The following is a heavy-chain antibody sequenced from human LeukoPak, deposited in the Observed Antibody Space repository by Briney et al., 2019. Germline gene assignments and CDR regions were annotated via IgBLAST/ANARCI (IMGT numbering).Heavy chain of an antibody. D-gene: IGHD2-21*02. J-gene: IGHJ3*02. Sequence: SETLSLTCTVSSGSISSSSYYWGWIRQPPGKGLEWIGSIYYSGSTYYNPSLKSRVTISVDTSKNQFSLKLSSVTAADTAVYYCASPGEGDGDFIPRDAFDIWGQGTMVTVSS. V-gene: IGHV4-39*01. CDR1: SGSISSSSYY. CDR3: ASPGEGDGDFIPRDAFDI. CDR2: IYYSGST.